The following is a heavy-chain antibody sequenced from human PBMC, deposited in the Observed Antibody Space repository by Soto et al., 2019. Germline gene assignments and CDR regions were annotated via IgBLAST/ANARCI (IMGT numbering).Heavy chain of an antibody. CDR3: TKRRNVLRFLEWSSGMEV. V-gene: IGHV3-30*18. CDR1: GFTFSNYG. CDR2: ISDDGSNK. D-gene: IGHD3-3*01. J-gene: IGHJ6*02. Sequence: GGSLRLSCAASGFTFSNYGMHWVRQAPGKWLEWVAFISDDGSNKYYADSMKGRFTMSRDNSKSTLYLQMSSLRVEDTAVYYCTKRRNVLRFLEWSSGMEVWGQGXTVTVSS.